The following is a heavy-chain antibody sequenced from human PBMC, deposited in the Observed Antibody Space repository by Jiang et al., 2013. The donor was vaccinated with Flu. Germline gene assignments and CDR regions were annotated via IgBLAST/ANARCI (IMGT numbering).Heavy chain of an antibody. V-gene: IGHV1-69*01. J-gene: IGHJ6*02. Sequence: QSGAEVKQPGSSVKVSCKASGDTFGTDAISWVRQAPGQGLEWMGGIIPSLSSTDYAQKFQDRVRITADEFTMTAYMELSSLRSEDTALYFCARRPRPRGDHYFYGLDVWGQGPRSPSP. D-gene: IGHD2-21*01. CDR3: ARRPRPRGDHYFYGLDV. CDR1: GDTFGTDA. CDR2: IIPSLSST.